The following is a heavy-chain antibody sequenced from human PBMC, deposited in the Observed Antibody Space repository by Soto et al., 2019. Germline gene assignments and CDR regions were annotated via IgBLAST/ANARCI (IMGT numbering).Heavy chain of an antibody. CDR1: GFTFSNAW. Sequence: PGGSLRLSCAASGFTFSNAWMNWVRQAPGKGLEWVGRIKSKTDGGTTDYAAPVKGRFTISRDDSKNTLYLQMNSLKTEDTAVYYCTTIAVAGNPTRFDYYYYYGMDVWGQGTTVTSP. J-gene: IGHJ6*02. V-gene: IGHV3-15*07. D-gene: IGHD6-19*01. CDR2: IKSKTDGGTT. CDR3: TTIAVAGNPTRFDYYYYYGMDV.